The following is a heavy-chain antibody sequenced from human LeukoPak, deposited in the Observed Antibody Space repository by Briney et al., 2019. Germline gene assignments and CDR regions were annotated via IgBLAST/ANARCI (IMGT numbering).Heavy chain of an antibody. D-gene: IGHD2-15*01. V-gene: IGHV1-46*01. CDR2: INPSGGST. J-gene: IGHJ4*02. Sequence: GESLKISCKGSGYSFTSYWIGWVRQAPGQGLEWMGIINPSGGSTSYAQKFQGRVTMTRDTSTSTVYMELSSLRSEDTAVYYCASPGYCSGGSCYPYYFDYWGQGTLVTVSS. CDR3: ASPGYCSGGSCYPYYFDY. CDR1: GYSFTSYW.